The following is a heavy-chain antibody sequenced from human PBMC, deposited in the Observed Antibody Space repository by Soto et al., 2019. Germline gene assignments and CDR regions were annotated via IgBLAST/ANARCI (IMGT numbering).Heavy chain of an antibody. CDR1: GFTFSNYS. Sequence: TGGSLRLSCLASGFTFSNYSMTWVRQAPGKGLEWVSFISSSGTYIYNADSAKGRFTISRDNAKNSLYLQMNSLRAEDTAVYYCARVYYESSGYNNWFDTWGQGTLVTVSS. J-gene: IGHJ5*02. V-gene: IGHV3-21*01. D-gene: IGHD3-22*01. CDR3: ARVYYESSGYNNWFDT. CDR2: ISSSGTYI.